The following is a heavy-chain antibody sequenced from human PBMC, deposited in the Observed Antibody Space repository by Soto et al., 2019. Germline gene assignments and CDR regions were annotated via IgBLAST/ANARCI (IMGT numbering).Heavy chain of an antibody. CDR1: GGTFSSYT. V-gene: IGHV1-69*02. CDR3: ASGHPGQWLVIY. CDR2: IIPILGIA. Sequence: SVKVSCKASGGTFSSYTISWVRQAPGQGLEWMGRIIPILGIANYAQKFQGRVTITADKSTSTAYMELSSLRSEDAAVYYCASGHPGQWLVIYWGQGTLVTVSS. D-gene: IGHD6-19*01. J-gene: IGHJ4*02.